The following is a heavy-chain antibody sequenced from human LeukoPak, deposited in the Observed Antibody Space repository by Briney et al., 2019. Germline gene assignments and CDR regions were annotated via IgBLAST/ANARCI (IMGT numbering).Heavy chain of an antibody. CDR1: GFTFSSYT. CDR2: ISSSSNYI. Sequence: PGGSLRLSCAASGFTFSSYTMNWVRQAPGKGLEWVSSISSSSNYIYYPDSVRGRFTISRDNAKNSLYLQMNSLRAEDTAVYYCARVDTPRRDAFDIWGQGTMVTASS. J-gene: IGHJ3*02. V-gene: IGHV3-21*01. CDR3: ARVDTPRRDAFDI.